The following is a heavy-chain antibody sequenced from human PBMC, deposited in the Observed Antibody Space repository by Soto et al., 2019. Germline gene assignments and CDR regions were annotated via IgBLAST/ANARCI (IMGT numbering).Heavy chain of an antibody. CDR2: IYYSGST. D-gene: IGHD4-17*01. CDR3: AGWLGTYGDYVSNWFDP. J-gene: IGHJ5*02. V-gene: IGHV4-31*03. Sequence: SETLSLTCTVSGGSISSGGYYWSWIRQHPGKGLEWIGYIYYSGSTYYNPSLKSRVTISVDTSKNQFSLKLSSVTAADTAVYYCAGWLGTYGDYVSNWFDPWGQGTLVTVSS. CDR1: GGSISSGGYY.